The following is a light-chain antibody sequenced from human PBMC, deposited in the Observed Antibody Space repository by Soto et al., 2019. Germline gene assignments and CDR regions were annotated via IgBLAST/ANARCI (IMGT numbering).Light chain of an antibody. CDR1: DSNIGTNY. J-gene: IGLJ2*01. Sequence: QSALTQSPSASGTPGQRVTISFSGSDSNIGTNYVYWYQQLPGTAPKVLIYSNDRRPSGVPDRFSGSKSGTSASLAISGLRSEDEADYYCAAWDDSMTGPVFGGGTKVTVL. CDR2: SND. CDR3: AAWDDSMTGPV. V-gene: IGLV1-47*01.